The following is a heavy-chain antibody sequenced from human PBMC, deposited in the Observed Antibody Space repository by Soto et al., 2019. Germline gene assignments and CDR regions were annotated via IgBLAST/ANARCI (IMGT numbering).Heavy chain of an antibody. V-gene: IGHV4-34*01. Sequence: PSETLSLTCAVYGGSVNGYYCNWIRQPPGKGLEWIGEINHTGGTHYNPSPKSRVTMSVDTSKNQSSLRLSSVTAADTAIYYCATRITVFGLLIPPFDPWGQGTQVTVSS. D-gene: IGHD3-3*01. J-gene: IGHJ5*02. CDR2: INHTGGT. CDR3: ATRITVFGLLIPPFDP. CDR1: GGSVNGYY.